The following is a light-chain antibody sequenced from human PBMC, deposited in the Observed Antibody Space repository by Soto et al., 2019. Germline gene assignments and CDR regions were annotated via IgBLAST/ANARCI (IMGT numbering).Light chain of an antibody. CDR2: EVS. Sequence: QSVLTQPASVSGSPGQSITISCTGTSSDVGAYNFVSWYQQFPGKAPKLMIYEVSNRPSGVSDRFSGSKSGNTASLTISGLQAEDEADYYCSSFTSSITYVFGTGTKVTVL. CDR1: SSDVGAYNF. CDR3: SSFTSSITYV. V-gene: IGLV2-14*01. J-gene: IGLJ1*01.